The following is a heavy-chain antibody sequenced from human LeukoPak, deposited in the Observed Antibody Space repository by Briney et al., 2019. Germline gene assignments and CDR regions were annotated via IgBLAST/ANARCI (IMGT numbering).Heavy chain of an antibody. D-gene: IGHD3-3*01. V-gene: IGHV3-30-3*01. Sequence: PGGSLRLSCAASGFTFSSYAMHWVRQAPGKGLEWVTFISYDGSNKYYADSVKGRFTISRDNSKNTLYLQMNSLRAEDTAVYYCARDRITIFGPLYYYYGMDVWGQGTTVTVSS. CDR2: ISYDGSNK. J-gene: IGHJ6*02. CDR3: ARDRITIFGPLYYYYGMDV. CDR1: GFTFSSYA.